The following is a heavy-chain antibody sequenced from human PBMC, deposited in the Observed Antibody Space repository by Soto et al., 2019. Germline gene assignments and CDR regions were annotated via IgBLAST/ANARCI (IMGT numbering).Heavy chain of an antibody. V-gene: IGHV4-39*01. D-gene: IGHD3-9*01. Sequence: SETLSLTCTVSGDSITTNSYFWAWIRQPPGKGLEWIGSIYYSGSTYHNPSLKSRVTISVDRSNNQFSLKLTSVTAADTAVYYCARHFSVDHFDYWGQGALVTVSS. CDR2: IYYSGST. J-gene: IGHJ4*02. CDR1: GDSITTNSYF. CDR3: ARHFSVDHFDY.